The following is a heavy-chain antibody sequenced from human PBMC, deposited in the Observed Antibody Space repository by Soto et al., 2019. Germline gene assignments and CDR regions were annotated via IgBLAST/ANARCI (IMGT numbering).Heavy chain of an antibody. D-gene: IGHD3-10*01. Sequence: ASVKVSCKASGYTFTSYGISWVRQAPGQRLEWMGWINAGNGNTKYTQKLQGRVTMTTDTSTSTAYMGLRSRRSDDTAVYYCARDTRAYGSGTNWFGPWGQGTLVTVSS. CDR1: GYTFTSYG. V-gene: IGHV1-18*01. CDR3: ARDTRAYGSGTNWFGP. J-gene: IGHJ5*02. CDR2: INAGNGNT.